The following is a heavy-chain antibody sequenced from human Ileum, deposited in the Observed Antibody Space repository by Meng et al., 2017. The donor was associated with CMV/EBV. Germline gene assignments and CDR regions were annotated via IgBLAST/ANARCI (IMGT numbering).Heavy chain of an antibody. V-gene: IGHV3-9*01. Sequence: SLKISCVVSGFNFDAYAMHWVRQAPGKGLEWVSGISWNGGTIGYADSVKGRFTISRDNAKNSLYVQMNSLRPEDTALYYCAKSLGSGWYDYYYGMDVWGQGTTVTVSS. J-gene: IGHJ6*02. CDR1: GFNFDAYA. D-gene: IGHD6-19*01. CDR2: ISWNGGTI. CDR3: AKSLGSGWYDYYYGMDV.